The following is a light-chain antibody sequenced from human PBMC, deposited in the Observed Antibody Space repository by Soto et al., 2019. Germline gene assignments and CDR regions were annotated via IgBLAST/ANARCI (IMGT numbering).Light chain of an antibody. J-gene: IGKJ2*01. V-gene: IGKV1-39*01. CDR2: AAS. CDR1: QSISTY. CDR3: QQSYNTPHT. Sequence: DIQMTQSPSSLSASVGDRVTITCRASQSISTYLNWYQQKPGKAPKLLIYAASSLQSGVTSRFSGSGSGTDFTLTISSLQPEDFATYYCQQSYNTPHTFGQGTQLEIK.